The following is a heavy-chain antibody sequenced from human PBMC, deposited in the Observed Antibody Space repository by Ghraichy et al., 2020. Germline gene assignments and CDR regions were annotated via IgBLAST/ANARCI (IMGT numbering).Heavy chain of an antibody. CDR1: GGSFSGYY. CDR2: INHSGST. Sequence: SETLSLTCAVYGGSFSGYYWSWIRQPPGKGLEWIGEINHSGSTNYNPSLKSRVTISLDTSKNQFSLKLSPVTAADTAVYCCARVPLNHAYYYYTMDVWGQGTTVTVSS. V-gene: IGHV4-34*01. CDR3: ARVPLNHAYYYYTMDV. J-gene: IGHJ6*02.